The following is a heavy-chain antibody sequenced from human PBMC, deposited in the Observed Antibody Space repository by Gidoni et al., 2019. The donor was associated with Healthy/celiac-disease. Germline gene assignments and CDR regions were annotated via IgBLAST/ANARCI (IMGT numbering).Heavy chain of an antibody. Sequence: QLPLQESGPGLVTPSETLSLTCTFSGGSISSSSYYWGWIRQPPGKGLEWIGSIYYSGSTYYNPSLKSRVTISVDTSKNQFSLKLSSVTAADTAVYYCARRGYCSSTSCQLEYYGMDVWGQGTTVTVSS. V-gene: IGHV4-39*01. D-gene: IGHD2-2*01. CDR1: GGSISSSSYY. CDR2: IYYSGST. CDR3: ARRGYCSSTSCQLEYYGMDV. J-gene: IGHJ6*02.